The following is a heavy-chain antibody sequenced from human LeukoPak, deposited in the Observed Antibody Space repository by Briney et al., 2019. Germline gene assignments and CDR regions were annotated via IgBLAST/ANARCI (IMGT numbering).Heavy chain of an antibody. CDR3: AREGWVQTVTTNYYYYMDV. V-gene: IGHV3-7*03. CDR1: GFTFSSYW. D-gene: IGHD4-11*01. J-gene: IGHJ6*03. CDR2: IKQDGSEK. Sequence: PGGSLRLSCAASGFTFSSYWMSWVRQAPGKGLEWVANIKQDGSEKYYVDSVKGRFTISRDNAKNSLYLQMNSLRAEDTAVYYCAREGWVQTVTTNYYYYMDVWGKGTTVTVSS.